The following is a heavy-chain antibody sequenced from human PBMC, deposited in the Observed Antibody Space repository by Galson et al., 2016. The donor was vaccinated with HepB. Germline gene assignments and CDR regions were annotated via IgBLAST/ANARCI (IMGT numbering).Heavy chain of an antibody. CDR3: AKVRQLAYSYGMDV. J-gene: IGHJ6*02. Sequence: SLRLSCAASGFTFSSYGMHWVRQAPGKGLGWVAVISYDGSNKYYADSVKGRFTISRDNSKNTLYLQMNSLRAEDTAVYYCAKVRQLAYSYGMDVWGQGTTVTVSS. D-gene: IGHD6-6*01. CDR1: GFTFSSYG. CDR2: ISYDGSNK. V-gene: IGHV3-30*18.